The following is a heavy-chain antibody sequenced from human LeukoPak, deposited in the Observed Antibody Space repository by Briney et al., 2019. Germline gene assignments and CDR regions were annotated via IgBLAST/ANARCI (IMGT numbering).Heavy chain of an antibody. J-gene: IGHJ4*02. CDR1: GYTFTSYD. CDR2: MNFNSGNT. D-gene: IGHD3-22*01. CDR3: ARGGGAYYYDNSGYYRLGFDY. V-gene: IGHV1-8*01. Sequence: ASVKVSCKASGYTFTSYDINWVRQAPGLGLEWMGWMNFNSGNTGYAQKFQGRVTMTRDTSISTAYMELSSLRSEDTAVYYCARGGGAYYYDNSGYYRLGFDYWGQGTLVTVSS.